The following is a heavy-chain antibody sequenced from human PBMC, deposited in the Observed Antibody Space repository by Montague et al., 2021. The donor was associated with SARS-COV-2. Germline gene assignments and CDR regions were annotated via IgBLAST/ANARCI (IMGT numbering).Heavy chain of an antibody. CDR1: GFTFSSYE. CDR3: AREGVGLDYYDSSGYNDY. CDR2: ISSSGSTI. J-gene: IGHJ4*02. V-gene: IGHV3-48*03. D-gene: IGHD3-22*01. Sequence: SLRLSCAASGFTFSSYEMNWVRQAPGKGLEWVSYISSSGSTIYYADSVKGRFTISRDNAKNSLYLQMNSLRAKDTAVYYCAREGVGLDYYDSSGYNDYWGQGTLVTVSS.